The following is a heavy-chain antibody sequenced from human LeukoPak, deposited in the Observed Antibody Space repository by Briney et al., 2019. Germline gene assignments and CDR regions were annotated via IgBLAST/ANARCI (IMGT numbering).Heavy chain of an antibody. Sequence: ASVKVSCKASGFSFTTSGISWVRQVPGQGLEWMGWISANDGNTDYARRLQGRVTMTTDTSTGTAYMEMRSLRFEDTAIYYCARGVGSAFDIWGQGTMVTVSS. J-gene: IGHJ3*02. CDR3: ARGVGSAFDI. D-gene: IGHD2-15*01. CDR1: GFSFTTSG. V-gene: IGHV1-18*01. CDR2: ISANDGNT.